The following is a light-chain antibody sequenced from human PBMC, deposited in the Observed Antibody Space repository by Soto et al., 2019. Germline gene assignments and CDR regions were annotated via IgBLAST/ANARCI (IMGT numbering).Light chain of an antibody. CDR2: SNN. Sequence: QSVLTQPPSAYGTPGQRVNIACSGSRSNIGSNTVNWFQQLPGTAPKLRIYSNNQRPSGVPDRFSGSKSGTSASLAISGLQSEDEADYYCAAWDDSLNGAVFGGGTQLTVL. J-gene: IGLJ7*01. CDR1: RSNIGSNT. CDR3: AAWDDSLNGAV. V-gene: IGLV1-44*01.